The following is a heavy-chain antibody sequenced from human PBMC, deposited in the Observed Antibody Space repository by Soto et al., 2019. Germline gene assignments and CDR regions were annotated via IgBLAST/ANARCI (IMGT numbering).Heavy chain of an antibody. CDR1: GFTFGDYA. Sequence: PGGSLRLSCTASGFTFGDYAMSWFRQAPGKGLEWVGFIRSKAYGGTTEYAASVKGRFTISRDDSKSIAYLQMNSLKTEDTAVYYCTTQTGTTQYYYYYYYMDVWGKGTTVTVSS. CDR3: TTQTGTTQYYYYYYYMDV. D-gene: IGHD1-7*01. J-gene: IGHJ6*03. CDR2: IRSKAYGGTT. V-gene: IGHV3-49*03.